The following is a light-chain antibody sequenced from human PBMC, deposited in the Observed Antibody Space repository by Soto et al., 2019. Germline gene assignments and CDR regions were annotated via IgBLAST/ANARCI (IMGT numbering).Light chain of an antibody. J-gene: IGKJ1*01. CDR3: QQRSSWPVT. CDR1: QGVGSY. V-gene: IGKV3-11*01. Sequence: EIVLTQSPATLSLSPGERATFSCRASQGVGSYLAWYQQKPGQAPRLLIYDASNRATGIPARFSGSGSGTDFPLTINSLEPEDFAVYYCQQRSSWPVTFGQGTRVDLK. CDR2: DAS.